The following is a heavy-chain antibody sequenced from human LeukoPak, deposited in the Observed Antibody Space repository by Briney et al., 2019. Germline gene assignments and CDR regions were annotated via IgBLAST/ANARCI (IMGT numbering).Heavy chain of an antibody. J-gene: IGHJ4*02. Sequence: GGSLRLSCADSGFTFTFYGMHWARQAPGKGLEWLAVISDDGTKKSYADSVKGRLTISRDNSKNTLYLQMNSLRPEDTAVYYCAKGRRSSGWGSEADYWGQGTLVTVSS. V-gene: IGHV3-30*18. CDR3: AKGRRSSGWGSEADY. CDR2: ISDDGTKK. CDR1: GFTFTFYG. D-gene: IGHD6-19*01.